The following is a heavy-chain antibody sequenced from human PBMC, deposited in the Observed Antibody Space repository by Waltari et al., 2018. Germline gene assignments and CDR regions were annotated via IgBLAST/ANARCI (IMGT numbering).Heavy chain of an antibody. CDR1: GFRFGDYW. Sequence: EVHLAESGGGVVQPGGSLRLSCTGSGFRFGDYWMHWVRQATGKGLGGVSRLNVNGGYISYGDSVKGRFTISRDNAKNTVFLQLNSLRADDTAVYFCARKAGSGYPYGPFYYDNWGQGTLVTVSS. D-gene: IGHD5-12*01. V-gene: IGHV3-74*01. CDR2: LNVNGGYI. J-gene: IGHJ4*02. CDR3: ARKAGSGYPYGPFYYDN.